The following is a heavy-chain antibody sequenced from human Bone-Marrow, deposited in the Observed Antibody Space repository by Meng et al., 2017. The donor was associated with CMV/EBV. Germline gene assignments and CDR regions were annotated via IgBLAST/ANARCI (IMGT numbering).Heavy chain of an antibody. CDR3: ARGGLASSWYRHYTAMKV. D-gene: IGHD6-13*01. CDR2: ISSSSSAI. Sequence: GESLKISCEASGVALSDYYMNWVRQAPGRGLEWLAYISSSSSAIYYADSVKGRFTISRDNAKNSLFLQMNSLRDEDTAVYYCARGGLASSWYRHYTAMKVWVRGTTVTVSS. J-gene: IGHJ6*02. V-gene: IGHV3-48*02. CDR1: GVALSDYY.